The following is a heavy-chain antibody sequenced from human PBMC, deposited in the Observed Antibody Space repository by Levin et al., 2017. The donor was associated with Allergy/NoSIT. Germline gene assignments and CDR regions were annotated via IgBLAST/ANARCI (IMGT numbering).Heavy chain of an antibody. V-gene: IGHV3-7*01. J-gene: IGHJ5*02. CDR2: IKQDGSEK. Sequence: PGGSLRLSCAASGFTFSSYWMSWVRQAPGKGLEWVANIKQDGSEKYYVDSVKGRFTISRDNAKNSLYLQMNSLRAEDTAVYYCARVITGTTNWFDPWGQGTLVTVSS. CDR3: ARVITGTTNWFDP. CDR1: GFTFSSYW. D-gene: IGHD1-7*01.